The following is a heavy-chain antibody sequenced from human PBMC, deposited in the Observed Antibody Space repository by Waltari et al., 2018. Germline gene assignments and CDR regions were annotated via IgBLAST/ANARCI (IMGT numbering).Heavy chain of an antibody. J-gene: IGHJ4*02. CDR2: IYYNGNT. Sequence: QVQLQESGPGLVKPSETLSLTCTVSGGSISSHYWNWIRQPPGKGLEWIGYIYYNGNTNYNPSLNSRVTISVDTSKNQFSLKLSSVTAADTAVYYCARYCSTTSCNGVHKKSFDYWGQGTLVTVSS. CDR3: ARYCSTTSCNGVHKKSFDY. V-gene: IGHV4-59*11. CDR1: GGSISSHY. D-gene: IGHD2-2*01.